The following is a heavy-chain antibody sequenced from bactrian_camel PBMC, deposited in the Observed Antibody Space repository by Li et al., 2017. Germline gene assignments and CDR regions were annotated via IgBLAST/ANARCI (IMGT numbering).Heavy chain of an antibody. D-gene: IGHD8*01. J-gene: IGHJ4*01. V-gene: IGHV3S63*01. CDR3: ASSPLKPKPWTAVSEYNT. CDR2: INSGGGPT. Sequence: HVQLVESGGGSVQVGGSLRLSCTYSGVTYNAYFLGWFRQAPGKEREGVASINSGGGPTYYADSVKGRFTLSEDSAKNTLYLQMDALKPEDTAIYYCASSPLKPKPWTAVSEYNTWGQGTQVTVS. CDR1: GVTYNAYF.